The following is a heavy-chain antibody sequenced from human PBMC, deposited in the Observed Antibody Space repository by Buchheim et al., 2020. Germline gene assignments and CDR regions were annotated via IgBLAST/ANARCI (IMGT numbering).Heavy chain of an antibody. V-gene: IGHV3-48*03. CDR1: GFTFSSYE. J-gene: IGHJ6*02. CDR2: ISSSCSTI. CDR3: ARIAAADDGYYYYGMDV. D-gene: IGHD6-13*01. Sequence: EVQLVESGGGLVQPGGSLRLSCAASGFTFSSYEMNWVRQAPGKGLEWVSYISSSCSTIYYADSVKGRFTISRDNAKNSLYLQMNSLRAEDTAVYYCARIAAADDGYYYYGMDVWGQGTT.